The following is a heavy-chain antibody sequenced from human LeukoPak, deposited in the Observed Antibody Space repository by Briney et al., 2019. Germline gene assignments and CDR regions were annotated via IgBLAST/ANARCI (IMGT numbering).Heavy chain of an antibody. V-gene: IGHV1-46*01. CDR1: GITFTSYY. Sequence: ASVKVSCKASGITFTSYYIHWVRQAPGRGLEWMGKINPSGTITTYAPKYQGRVTVTKDTSTNTVYMELSSLRSDDTAVYYCALIAPPHTWGQEALVTVSS. CDR3: ALIAPPHT. D-gene: IGHD6-13*01. J-gene: IGHJ5*02. CDR2: INPSGTIT.